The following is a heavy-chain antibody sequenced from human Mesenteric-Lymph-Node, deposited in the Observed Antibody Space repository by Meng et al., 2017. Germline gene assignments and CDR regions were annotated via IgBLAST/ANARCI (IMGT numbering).Heavy chain of an antibody. CDR3: ARGYVATETHYYGMDV. CDR1: GYSFTSYW. Sequence: KVSCKGSGYSFTSYWIGWVRQMPGKGLEWMGIIYPGDSDTRYSPSFQGQVTISADKSISTAYLQWSSLKASDTAMYYCARGYVATETHYYGMDVWGQGTTVTVSS. CDR2: IYPGDSDT. D-gene: IGHD5-12*01. V-gene: IGHV5-51*01. J-gene: IGHJ6*02.